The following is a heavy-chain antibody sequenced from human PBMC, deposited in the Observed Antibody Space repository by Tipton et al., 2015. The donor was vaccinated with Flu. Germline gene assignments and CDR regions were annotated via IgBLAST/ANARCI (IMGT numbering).Heavy chain of an antibody. D-gene: IGHD2-2*01. V-gene: IGHV3-7*01. Sequence: SLRLSCAASGFTFRSFWMSWVRQAPGKGLEWVANIKKDGSEKYYVESVEGRFTISRDNAKNSLLLQMNSLRAEDTAVYYCARGRYCSSSSCSYFDYWGQGTLVTVSS. CDR1: GFTFRSFW. CDR2: IKKDGSEK. CDR3: ARGRYCSSSSCSYFDY. J-gene: IGHJ4*02.